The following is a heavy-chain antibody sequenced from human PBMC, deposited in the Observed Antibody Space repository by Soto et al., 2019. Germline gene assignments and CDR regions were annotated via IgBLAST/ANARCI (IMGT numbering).Heavy chain of an antibody. Sequence: SETLSLTCTVSGGSISSGGYYWSWIRQHPGKGLEWIGYIYYSGSTYYNPSLKSRVTISVDTSKNQFSLKLSSVTAADTAVYYCARSGYDSRGYYPLHTHNWFDPWGQGTLVTVSS. CDR3: ARSGYDSRGYYPLHTHNWFDP. CDR2: IYYSGST. CDR1: GGSISSGGYY. V-gene: IGHV4-31*03. J-gene: IGHJ5*02. D-gene: IGHD3-22*01.